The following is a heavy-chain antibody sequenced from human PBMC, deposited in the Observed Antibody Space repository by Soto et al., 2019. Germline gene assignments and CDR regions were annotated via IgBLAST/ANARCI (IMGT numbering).Heavy chain of an antibody. Sequence: EVQLVESGGGLVQPGGSLRLSCAASGFTFSSYSMNWVRQAPGKGLEWVSYISSSSSTIYYADSVKGRFTISRDNAKNSLYLQMNSLRAEDTAVYYCARVVYCSGGSCYDVNWFYPWGQGTLVTVSS. J-gene: IGHJ5*02. V-gene: IGHV3-48*01. CDR3: ARVVYCSGGSCYDVNWFYP. CDR1: GFTFSSYS. D-gene: IGHD2-15*01. CDR2: ISSSSSTI.